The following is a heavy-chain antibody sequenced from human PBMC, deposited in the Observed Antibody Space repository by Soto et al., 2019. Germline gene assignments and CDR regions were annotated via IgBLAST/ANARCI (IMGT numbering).Heavy chain of an antibody. D-gene: IGHD3-3*01. V-gene: IGHV1-18*01. J-gene: IGHJ4*02. Sequence: ASVKVSCKASGYTFTSYGISWVRQAPGQGLEWMGWISAYNGNTNYAQKLQGRATMTTDTSTSTAYMELRSLRSDDTAVYYCASCSGWSGYLYFDYWGQGTLVTVSS. CDR2: ISAYNGNT. CDR1: GYTFTSYG. CDR3: ASCSGWSGYLYFDY.